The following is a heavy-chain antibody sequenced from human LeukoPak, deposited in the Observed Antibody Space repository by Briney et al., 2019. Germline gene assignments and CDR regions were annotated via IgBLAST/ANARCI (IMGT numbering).Heavy chain of an antibody. CDR3: ATLYCNSTSCYDP. Sequence: GASVKVSCTVSGYTLTELSMHWVRQAPGQGMEWMGGFDPEDGETIYAQKSQGRVTMTEDTSTDTAYMELSSLRSEDTAVYYCATLYCNSTSCYDPWGQGTLVTVSS. V-gene: IGHV1-24*01. CDR1: GYTLTELS. J-gene: IGHJ5*02. D-gene: IGHD2-2*01. CDR2: FDPEDGET.